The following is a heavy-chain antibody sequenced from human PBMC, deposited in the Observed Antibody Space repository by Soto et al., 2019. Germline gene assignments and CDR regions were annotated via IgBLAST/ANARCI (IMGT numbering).Heavy chain of an antibody. Sequence: ASVKVSCKASGYTFTGYYMHWVRQAPGQGLEWMGWINPNSGGTNYAQKFRGRVTMTRDTSISTAYMELSRLRSDDTAVYYCARDMANRGSSSWYYYGMDVWGQGTTVTVSS. CDR3: ARDMANRGSSSWYYYGMDV. D-gene: IGHD6-13*01. CDR1: GYTFTGYY. J-gene: IGHJ6*02. CDR2: INPNSGGT. V-gene: IGHV1-2*02.